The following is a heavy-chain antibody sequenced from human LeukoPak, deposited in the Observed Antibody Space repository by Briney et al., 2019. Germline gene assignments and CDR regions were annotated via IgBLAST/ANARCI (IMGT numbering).Heavy chain of an antibody. D-gene: IGHD3-22*01. CDR3: ARNYYDSSGLDAFDI. J-gene: IGHJ3*02. CDR2: IYHSGST. Sequence: SETLSLTCAVSGYSISSGYYWGWIRQPPGQGLEWIGCIYHSGSTYYNPSLKSRVTISVDTSKNQFSLKLSSVTAADTAVYYCARNYYDSSGLDAFDIWGQGTMVTVSS. CDR1: GYSISSGYY. V-gene: IGHV4-38-2*01.